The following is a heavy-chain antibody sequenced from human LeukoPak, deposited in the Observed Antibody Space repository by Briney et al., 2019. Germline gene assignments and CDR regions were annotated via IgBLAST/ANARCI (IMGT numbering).Heavy chain of an antibody. CDR3: AKDGSYSGSYGA. D-gene: IGHD1-26*01. CDR2: ISGSGGST. CDR1: GFTFSSYA. V-gene: IGHV3-23*01. J-gene: IGHJ5*02. Sequence: GGSLRLSCAASGFTFSSYAMSWVRQAPGKGLEWVSTISGSGGSTYYADSVKGRFTISRDNSKNTLYLQMNSLRAEDTAVYYCAKDGSYSGSYGAWGQGTLVTVSS.